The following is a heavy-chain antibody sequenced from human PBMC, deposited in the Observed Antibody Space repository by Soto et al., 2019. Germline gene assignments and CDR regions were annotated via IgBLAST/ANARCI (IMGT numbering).Heavy chain of an antibody. CDR2: ISYDGSNK. CDR3: AREVILTGYRYGNLDH. Sequence: LRLSCAASGFTFSHYAMHWVRQAPGKGLEWVAVISYDGSNKYYADSVKGRFAISRDNSKNTLYVQLNSLRAEDTAVYYCAREVILTGYRYGNLDHWGQGTLVTVSS. CDR1: GFTFSHYA. V-gene: IGHV3-30*09. D-gene: IGHD3-9*01. J-gene: IGHJ4*02.